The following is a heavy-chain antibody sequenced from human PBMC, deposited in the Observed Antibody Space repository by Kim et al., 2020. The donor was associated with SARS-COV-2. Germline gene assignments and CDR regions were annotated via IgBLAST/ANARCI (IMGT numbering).Heavy chain of an antibody. CDR2: INHSGST. V-gene: IGHV4-34*01. CDR3: ARGPRFVVVPAAIVGVGYGMDV. J-gene: IGHJ6*02. D-gene: IGHD2-2*01. Sequence: SETLSLTCAVYGGSFSRYYWSWIRQPPGKGLEWIGEINHSGSTNYNPSLKSRVTISVDTSKNQFSLKLSSVTAADTAVYYCARGPRFVVVPAAIVGVGYGMDVWGQGTTVTVSS. CDR1: GGSFSRYY.